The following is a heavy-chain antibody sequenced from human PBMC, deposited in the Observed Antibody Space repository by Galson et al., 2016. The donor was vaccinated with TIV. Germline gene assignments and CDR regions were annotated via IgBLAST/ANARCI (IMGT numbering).Heavy chain of an antibody. D-gene: IGHD1-7*01. V-gene: IGHV4-59*01. CDR3: VRKSYDWNSVGYYFDY. CDR1: GGSINPYY. Sequence: LTCSVSGGSINPYYWGWIRQPPGKGLEWIANMYYSGSTNYNPSLKSRVTISLDTSKNQVSLKLNSVTAADTAVYYCVRKSYDWNSVGYYFDYWGQGALVTVSS. J-gene: IGHJ4*02. CDR2: MYYSGST.